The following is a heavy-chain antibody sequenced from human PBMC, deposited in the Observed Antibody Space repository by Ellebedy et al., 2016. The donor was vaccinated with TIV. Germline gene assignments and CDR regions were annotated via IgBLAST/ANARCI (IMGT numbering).Heavy chain of an antibody. D-gene: IGHD2-15*01. J-gene: IGHJ6*02. V-gene: IGHV3-48*01. CDR2: ISSSRSTI. Sequence: GGSLRLSCAASGFTFSSYSMNWVRQAPGKGLEWVSYISSSRSTIYYADSVKGRFTISRDNAKNSLYLQMNSRRAADTAVYYCAREMGYCSGGSCYARLYYYNGMDVWGQGTTVTVSS. CDR3: AREMGYCSGGSCYARLYYYNGMDV. CDR1: GFTFSSYS.